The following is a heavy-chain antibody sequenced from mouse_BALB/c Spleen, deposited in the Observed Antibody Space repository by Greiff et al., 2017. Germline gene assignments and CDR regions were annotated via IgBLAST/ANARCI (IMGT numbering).Heavy chain of an antibody. J-gene: IGHJ3*01. Sequence: EVMLVESGGGLVKPGGSLKLSCAASGFTFSSYAMSWVRQTPEKRLEWVASISSGGSTYYPDSVKGRFTISRDNARNILYLQMSSLRSEYTAMYYCARCGVGYYPFAYWGQGTLVTVSA. CDR2: ISSGGST. CDR1: GFTFSSYA. CDR3: ARCGVGYYPFAY. V-gene: IGHV5-6-5*01. D-gene: IGHD2-3*01.